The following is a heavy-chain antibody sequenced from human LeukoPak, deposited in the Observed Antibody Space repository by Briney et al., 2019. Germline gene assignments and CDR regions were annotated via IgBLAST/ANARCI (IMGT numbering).Heavy chain of an antibody. CDR3: ARDLIETYCGGDCHPTLFDY. J-gene: IGHJ4*02. V-gene: IGHV1-18*01. CDR1: GYTFTSYG. Sequence: ASVKVSCKASGYTFTSYGISRVRQAPGQGLEWMGWISAYNGNTNYAQKLQGRVTMTTDTSTSTAYMELRSLRSDDTAVYYCARDLIETYCGGDCHPTLFDYWGQGTLVTVSS. CDR2: ISAYNGNT. D-gene: IGHD2-21*02.